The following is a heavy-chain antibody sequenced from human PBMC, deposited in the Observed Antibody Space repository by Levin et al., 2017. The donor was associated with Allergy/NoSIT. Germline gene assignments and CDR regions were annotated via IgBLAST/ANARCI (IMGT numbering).Heavy chain of an antibody. CDR2: INSDGSST. J-gene: IGHJ3*02. V-gene: IGHV3-74*01. CDR3: ARPGMAFLSDAFDI. D-gene: IGHD5-24*01. Sequence: LSLTCAASGFTLSSYWIHWVRQAPGKGLVWVSRINSDGSSTSYADSVKGRFTISRDNAKNTVYLQMNSLRAEDTAVYYCARPGMAFLSDAFDIWGQGTVVSVSS. CDR1: GFTLSSYW.